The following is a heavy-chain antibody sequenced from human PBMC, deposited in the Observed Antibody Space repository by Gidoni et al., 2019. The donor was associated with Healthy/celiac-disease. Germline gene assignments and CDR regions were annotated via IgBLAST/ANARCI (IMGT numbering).Heavy chain of an antibody. Sequence: QVQLVESGGGVVQPGRSLRLSCAASGFTFSSSAMHWVRQAPGKGLEWVAVISYDGSNKYYADSVKGRFTISRDNSKNTLYPQMNSLRAEDTAVYYCARDNTVTTSYHYYGMDVWGQGTTVTVSS. CDR2: ISYDGSNK. CDR1: GFTFSSSA. V-gene: IGHV3-30-3*01. D-gene: IGHD4-17*01. J-gene: IGHJ6*02. CDR3: ARDNTVTTSYHYYGMDV.